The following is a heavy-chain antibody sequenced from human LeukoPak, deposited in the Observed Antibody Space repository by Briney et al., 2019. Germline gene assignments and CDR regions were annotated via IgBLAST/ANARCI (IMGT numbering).Heavy chain of an antibody. Sequence: ASVKVSCKASGYTFNNYGITWVRQAPGQGLEWMGWSSAYTGNTDYAQKFEARVTLTTDTSTNTAYLELRSLRSDDTAVYYCGRRWLTRGNDAFVIWGQGTLVTVSS. D-gene: IGHD3-16*01. J-gene: IGHJ3*02. V-gene: IGHV1-18*01. CDR3: GRRWLTRGNDAFVI. CDR2: SSAYTGNT. CDR1: GYTFNNYG.